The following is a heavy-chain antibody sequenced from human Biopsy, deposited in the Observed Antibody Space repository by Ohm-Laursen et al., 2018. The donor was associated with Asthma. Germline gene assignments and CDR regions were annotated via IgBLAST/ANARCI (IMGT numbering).Heavy chain of an antibody. Sequence: SQTLYLTCIVSGDAMSTSGSYWGWIRQSPGKGLEWIGSIYYSGRTYYNPSLESRVTISADTSKNHFSLKVTSVTAADTAVYYCARAVSSSSYWYFDLWGRGDLVTVSS. CDR3: ARAVSSSSYWYFDL. V-gene: IGHV4-39*02. D-gene: IGHD6-6*01. CDR2: IYYSGRT. J-gene: IGHJ2*01. CDR1: GDAMSTSGSY.